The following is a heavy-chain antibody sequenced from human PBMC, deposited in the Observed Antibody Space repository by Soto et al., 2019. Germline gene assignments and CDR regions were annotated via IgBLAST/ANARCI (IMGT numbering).Heavy chain of an antibody. D-gene: IGHD5-12*01. CDR1: GLTFSTQG. V-gene: IGHV3-33*01. CDR2: IYNDGSTT. CDR3: ARNPSGVDIASTKG. J-gene: IGHJ4*02. Sequence: QVQLVESGGGVVQPGRSLRLSCVASGLTFSTQGMHWVRQAPGKGLEWVGVIYNDGSTTYYADSVKGRFTISRDNSNNTLYLQMNSLRAEDTAVYYCARNPSGVDIASTKGWGQGTMVTVSS.